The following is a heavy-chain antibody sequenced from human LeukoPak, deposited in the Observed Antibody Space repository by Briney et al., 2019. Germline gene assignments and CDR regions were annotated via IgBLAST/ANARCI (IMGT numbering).Heavy chain of an antibody. CDR1: GYTFTGYY. CDR3: ARGSGSYYAYYYYYMDV. Sequence: ASVKVSCKASGYTFTGYYMHWVRQAPGQGLGWMGWINPNSGGTNYAQKFQGRVTMTRDTSISTAYMELSRLRSDDTAVYYCARGSGSYYAYYYYYMDVWGKGTTVTVSS. D-gene: IGHD3-10*01. CDR2: INPNSGGT. V-gene: IGHV1-2*02. J-gene: IGHJ6*03.